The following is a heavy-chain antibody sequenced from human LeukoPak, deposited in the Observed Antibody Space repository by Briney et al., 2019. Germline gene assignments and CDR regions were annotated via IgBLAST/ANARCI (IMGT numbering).Heavy chain of an antibody. CDR1: GYSFTSYG. CDR2: INPSGGST. CDR3: AKDQMKAVAGLVVDY. D-gene: IGHD6-19*01. J-gene: IGHJ4*02. Sequence: ASVKVSCKASGYSFTSYGISWVRQAPGQGLEWMGIINPSGGSTSYAQKFQGRVTMTRDMSTSTVYMELSSLRSDDTAVYYCAKDQMKAVAGLVVDYWGQGTLVTVSS. V-gene: IGHV1-46*01.